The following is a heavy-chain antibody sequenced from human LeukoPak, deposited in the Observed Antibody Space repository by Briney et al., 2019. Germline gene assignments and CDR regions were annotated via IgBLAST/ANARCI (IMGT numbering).Heavy chain of an antibody. CDR3: ARGSVQLWLRDTYYYMDV. CDR2: INWNGRIT. Sequence: GESLRLSCAASGFTFDDYAMNWVRQVPGRGLEWVSGINWNGRITEYADSVKDRFTISRQNTKNSLYLYMDNLGGEDTALYFCARGSVQLWLRDTYYYMDVWGKGTTVTVSS. J-gene: IGHJ6*03. CDR1: GFTFDDYA. D-gene: IGHD5-18*01. V-gene: IGHV3-20*04.